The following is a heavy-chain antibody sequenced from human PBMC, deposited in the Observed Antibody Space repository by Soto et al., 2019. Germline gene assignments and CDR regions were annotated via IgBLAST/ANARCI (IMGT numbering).Heavy chain of an antibody. Sequence: GGSLRLSCAASGFTFTRYSMNWVRQAPGKGLEWVSSISSTTNYTYYGDSMKGRFTISRDNAKNSLYLEMNSLRAEDTAVYYCARESEDLTSNFDYWGQGTLVTVSS. J-gene: IGHJ4*02. CDR3: ARESEDLTSNFDY. V-gene: IGHV3-21*06. CDR2: ISSTTNYT. CDR1: GFTFTRYS.